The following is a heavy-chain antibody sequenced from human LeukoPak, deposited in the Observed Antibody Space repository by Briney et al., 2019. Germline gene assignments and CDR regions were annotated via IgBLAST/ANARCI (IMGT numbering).Heavy chain of an antibody. V-gene: IGHV3-30*04. J-gene: IGHJ3*02. CDR1: GFTFSNYF. CDR2: IASDGGHT. Sequence: GRSLRLSCAASGFTFSNYFMHWVRQAPGKGLGWVADIASDGGHTFYVESVKGRFTISRDNSKNTLYLQMNSLRAEDTAVYFCARERQDTVIHSGAFDIWGQGTMVTVSS. CDR3: ARERQDTVIHSGAFDI. D-gene: IGHD2-21*02.